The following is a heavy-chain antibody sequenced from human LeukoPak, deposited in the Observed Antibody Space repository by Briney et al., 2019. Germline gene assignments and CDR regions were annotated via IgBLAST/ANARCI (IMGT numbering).Heavy chain of an antibody. J-gene: IGHJ3*02. CDR3: ARQGGYLLHDTFDI. Sequence: SETLSLTCTASGDSISSSRHYWAWIRQPPGKGLGWIGSVYSTGTTYYNPSLKSRVTISVDTSKNQFSLRLSSVTAADTAVYYCARQGGYLLHDTFDIWGQGTMVTVSS. CDR2: VYSTGTT. V-gene: IGHV4-39*01. CDR1: GDSISSSRHY. D-gene: IGHD3-22*01.